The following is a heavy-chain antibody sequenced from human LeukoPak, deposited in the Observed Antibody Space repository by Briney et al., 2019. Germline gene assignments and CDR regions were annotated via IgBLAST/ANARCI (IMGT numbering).Heavy chain of an antibody. D-gene: IGHD5-24*01. CDR1: GFTFSSYG. CDR2: IVDSGGST. Sequence: GGTLRLSCAASGFTFSSYGMSWVRQAPGKGLEWVSSIVDSGGSTYYADSVKGRFTISRDNSKNTLYLQMNSLRAEDTALYYCAKSGYNRFDYWGQGTLVTVSS. CDR3: AKSGYNRFDY. V-gene: IGHV3-23*01. J-gene: IGHJ4*02.